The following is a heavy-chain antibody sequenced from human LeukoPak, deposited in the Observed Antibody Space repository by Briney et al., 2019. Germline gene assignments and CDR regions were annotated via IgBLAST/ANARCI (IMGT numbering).Heavy chain of an antibody. D-gene: IGHD3-9*01. CDR2: ISGSGGST. J-gene: IGHJ4*02. CDR3: APDWNYVDY. V-gene: IGHV3-23*01. CDR1: GFTFSSYD. Sequence: GGPLTLSCAASGFTFSSYDMSWLRQAPGKGLEWVSAISGSGGSTYYADSVKGRFTIPRDNSMNTLYLQMNSRRADDTAVYYCAPDWNYVDYWGQGTLVTVSS.